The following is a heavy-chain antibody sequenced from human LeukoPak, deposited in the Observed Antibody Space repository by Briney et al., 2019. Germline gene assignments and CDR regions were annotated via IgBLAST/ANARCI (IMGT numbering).Heavy chain of an antibody. CDR2: IYPGDSDT. CDR1: GSSFTSYW. Sequence: GESLKISFKGSGSSFTSYWIGWVRAMPGKGLEWMGIIYPGDSDTRYSPSFQGQVTISADKSISTAYLQWSSLKASDTAMYYCASNTDYYYYYYMDVWGKGTTVTVSS. V-gene: IGHV5-51*01. CDR3: ASNTDYYYYYYMDV. J-gene: IGHJ6*03.